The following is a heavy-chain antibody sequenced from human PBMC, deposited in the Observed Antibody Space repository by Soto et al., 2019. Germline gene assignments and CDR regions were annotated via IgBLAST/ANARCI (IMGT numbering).Heavy chain of an antibody. CDR1: GGSISSYY. Sequence: SETLSLTCTVSGGSISSYYWSWIRQPPGKGLEWIGYIYYSGSTNYNPSLKSRVTISVDTSKNQFSLKLSSVTAADTAVYYCARGDDYGDFLYQFDYWGQGTLVTVSS. CDR2: IYYSGST. D-gene: IGHD4-17*01. CDR3: ARGDDYGDFLYQFDY. V-gene: IGHV4-59*01. J-gene: IGHJ4*02.